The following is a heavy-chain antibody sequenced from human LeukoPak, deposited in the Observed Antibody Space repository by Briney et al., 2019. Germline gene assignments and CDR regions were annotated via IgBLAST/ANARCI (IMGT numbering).Heavy chain of an antibody. CDR3: AKDIRWGWDY. J-gene: IGHJ4*02. D-gene: IGHD2-21*01. Sequence: GGSLRLSCAASGFTFGSYSMNWVRQAPGKGLEWVSYISYTSSYIHYADSVKGRFTISRDNARNSLYLQMNSLRAEDTAAYYCAKDIRWGWDYWGQGTLVTVSS. CDR1: GFTFGSYS. V-gene: IGHV3-21*01. CDR2: ISYTSSYI.